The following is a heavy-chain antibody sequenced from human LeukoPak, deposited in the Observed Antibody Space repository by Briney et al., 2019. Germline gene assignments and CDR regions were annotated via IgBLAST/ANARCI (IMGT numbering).Heavy chain of an antibody. CDR1: GGSISSGSYL. CDR2: IYTSGST. J-gene: IGHJ3*02. Sequence: SETLSLTCSVCGGSISSGSYLWSWIRQPAGKGLEWIGRIYTSGSTNYNPSLQSRVTISVDTSKNQFSLKLSSVTAADTAVYYCARDLGYLADHDAFDIWGQGTMVTVSS. CDR3: ARDLGYLADHDAFDI. V-gene: IGHV4-61*02. D-gene: IGHD1-26*01.